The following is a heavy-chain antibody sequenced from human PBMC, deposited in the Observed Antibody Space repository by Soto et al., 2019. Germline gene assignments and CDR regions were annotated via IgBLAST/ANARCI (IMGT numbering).Heavy chain of an antibody. CDR1: GVSISSSSEY. CDR2: IYYSGRT. V-gene: IGHV4-39*01. D-gene: IGHD2-15*01. CDR3: ARLDLGYPSFGY. J-gene: IGHJ4*02. Sequence: QLQLQESGPGLVKPSETLSLTCTVSGVSISSSSEYWGLIGQPPGRGLEWIGRIYYSGRTYYNPSRKIRDTISVYKSQDVSSMKLSSVTAADTAVYYCARLDLGYPSFGYWGPGTLVTVSS.